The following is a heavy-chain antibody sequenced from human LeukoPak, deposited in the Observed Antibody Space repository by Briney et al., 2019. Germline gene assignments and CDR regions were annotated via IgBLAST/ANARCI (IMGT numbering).Heavy chain of an antibody. Sequence: PSQTLSLTCTVSGGSISSYYWSWIRQPPGKGLEWMGYIYYSGSTNYNPSLKSRVTISVDTSKNQFSLKLSSVTAADTAVYYCARDHSSQPYYYYYGMDVWGQGTTVTVSS. D-gene: IGHD6-13*01. J-gene: IGHJ6*02. CDR2: IYYSGST. CDR3: ARDHSSQPYYYYYGMDV. V-gene: IGHV4-59*01. CDR1: GGSISSYY.